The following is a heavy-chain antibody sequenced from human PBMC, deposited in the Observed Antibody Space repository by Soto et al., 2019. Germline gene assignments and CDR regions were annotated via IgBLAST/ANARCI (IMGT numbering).Heavy chain of an antibody. V-gene: IGHV3-49*04. D-gene: IGHD6-13*01. J-gene: IGHJ4*02. CDR1: GFTFGDYA. CDR3: TRGIAAAGTPYYFDY. CDR2: IRSKAYGGTT. Sequence: GSLRLSCTASGFTFGDYAMSWVRQAPGKGLEWVGFIRSKAYGGTTEYAASVKGRFTISRDDSKSIAYLQMNSLKTEDTAVYYCTRGIAAAGTPYYFDYWGQGTLVTVSS.